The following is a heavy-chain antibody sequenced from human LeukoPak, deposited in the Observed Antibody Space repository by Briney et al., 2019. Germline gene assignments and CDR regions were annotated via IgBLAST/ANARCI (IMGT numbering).Heavy chain of an antibody. J-gene: IGHJ3*02. D-gene: IGHD6-19*01. CDR3: ARDSSGWYRDAFDI. Sequence: NPGGSLRLSCAASGFTFSSYSMNWVRQAPGKGLEWVSSISSSSSYIYYADSVKGRFTISRDNAKNSLYLQMNSLRAEDTAVYYCARDSSGWYRDAFDIWGQGTMVTVSS. V-gene: IGHV3-21*01. CDR2: ISSSSSYI. CDR1: GFTFSSYS.